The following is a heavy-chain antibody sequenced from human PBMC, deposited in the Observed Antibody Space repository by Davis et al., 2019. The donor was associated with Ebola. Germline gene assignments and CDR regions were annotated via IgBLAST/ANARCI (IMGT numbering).Heavy chain of an antibody. D-gene: IGHD3-10*01. Sequence: GESLKISCAASGFTFSTYAMTWVRQAPGKGLEWVSAISGSGGSTYYADSVKGRFTISKDSSKSTMFLQMNSLRAEDTALYYCAKVKYYSTWKGGFDSWGQGTLVTVSS. CDR3: AKVKYYSTWKGGFDS. CDR1: GFTFSTYA. CDR2: ISGSGGST. V-gene: IGHV3-23*01. J-gene: IGHJ4*02.